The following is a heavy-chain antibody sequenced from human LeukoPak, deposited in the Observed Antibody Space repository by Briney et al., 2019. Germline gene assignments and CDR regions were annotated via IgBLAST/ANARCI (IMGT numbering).Heavy chain of an antibody. D-gene: IGHD2-2*01. CDR3: ARDREVVVVPDAFDI. V-gene: IGHV3-30-3*01. CDR2: ISYDGSNK. J-gene: IGHJ3*02. Sequence: GGSLRLSCAASGFTFSSYAMHWVRQAPGKGLEWVAVISYDGSNKYYADSVKGRFTISRDNSKNTLYLQMNSLRAEDTAVYYCARDREVVVVPDAFDIWGQGTMVTVSS. CDR1: GFTFSSYA.